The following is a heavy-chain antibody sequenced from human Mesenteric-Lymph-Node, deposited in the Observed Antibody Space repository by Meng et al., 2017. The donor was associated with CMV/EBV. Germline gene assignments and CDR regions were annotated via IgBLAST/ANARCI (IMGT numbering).Heavy chain of an antibody. Sequence: VALPQWGAGLFKPSETLSLTCAVYGGSFSGYYWSWIRQPPGKGLEWIGEINHSGSTNYNPSLKSRVTISVDTSKNQFSLKLSSVTAADTAVYYCARHQRWLKSEGGFNYWGQGTLVTVSS. J-gene: IGHJ4*02. V-gene: IGHV4-34*01. CDR1: GGSFSGYY. CDR3: ARHQRWLKSEGGFNY. CDR2: INHSGST. D-gene: IGHD4-23*01.